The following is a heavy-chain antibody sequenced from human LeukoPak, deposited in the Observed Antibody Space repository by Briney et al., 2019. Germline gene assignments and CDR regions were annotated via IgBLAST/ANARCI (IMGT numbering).Heavy chain of an antibody. D-gene: IGHD3-22*01. V-gene: IGHV1-2*02. J-gene: IGHJ4*02. CDR3: ARGTYYDSSGYYPNFDY. Sequence: ASVKVSCKASGYTFTGYYMHWVRQAPGQGLEWMGWISPNSGGTNYAQKFQGRVTMTRDTSISTAYMELSRLRSDDTAVYYCARGTYYDSSGYYPNFDYWGQGTLVTVSS. CDR2: ISPNSGGT. CDR1: GYTFTGYY.